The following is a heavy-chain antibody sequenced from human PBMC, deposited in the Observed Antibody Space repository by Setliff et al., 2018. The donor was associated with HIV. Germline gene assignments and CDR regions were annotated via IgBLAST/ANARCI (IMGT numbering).Heavy chain of an antibody. CDR1: GFTVSSNY. D-gene: IGHD3-10*02. Sequence: PWGSLRLSCAASGFTVSSNYMSWVRQAPGKGLEWVGRIKTKTQRGTTDYAAPAKGRFTISKDNSKNTLYLQMSSLRDEDTAVYYCAKVFVFGVDAFDIWGQGTMVTVSS. J-gene: IGHJ3*02. CDR2: IKTKTQRGTT. CDR3: AKVFVFGVDAFDI. V-gene: IGHV3-15*01.